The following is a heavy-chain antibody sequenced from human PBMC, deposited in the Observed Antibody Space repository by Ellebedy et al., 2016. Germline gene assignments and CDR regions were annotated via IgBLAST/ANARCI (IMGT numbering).Heavy chain of an antibody. CDR3: ARCNWDNGSAFDI. D-gene: IGHD7-27*01. CDR2: IFHSGNT. V-gene: IGHV4-30-2*06. J-gene: IGHJ3*02. CDR1: GDSISSGAHP. Sequence: LRLXCAVSGDSISSGAHPWTWIRQSPGKGLEWIGYIFHSGNTNYNPSLKSRVTMSIDRSKRQFSLTLTSVTAADTAVYYCARCNWDNGSAFDIWGQGTTVIVSS.